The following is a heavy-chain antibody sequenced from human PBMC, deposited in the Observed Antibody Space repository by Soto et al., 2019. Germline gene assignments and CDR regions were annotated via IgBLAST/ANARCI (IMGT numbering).Heavy chain of an antibody. Sequence: GGTLRLSCTASGFNFGSFAMHWVRQAPGKGLEWLSVMSYDGNKKYYADSVKGRFTISRDNSKNTLYLQMNSLRAEDTAVYYCAPRAARGYYWGQGTLVTVSS. V-gene: IGHV3-30-3*01. J-gene: IGHJ4*02. CDR1: GFNFGSFA. CDR2: MSYDGNKK. D-gene: IGHD2-15*01. CDR3: APRAARGYY.